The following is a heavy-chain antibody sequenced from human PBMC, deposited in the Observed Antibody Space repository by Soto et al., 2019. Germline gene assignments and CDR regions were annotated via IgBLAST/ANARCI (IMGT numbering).Heavy chain of an antibody. CDR3: ARGQYSSGGGYFDY. J-gene: IGHJ4*02. V-gene: IGHV3-48*03. CDR1: GFTFSSYE. CDR2: ISSSGSTI. D-gene: IGHD6-19*01. Sequence: EVQLVESGGGLVQPGGSLRLSCAASGFTFSSYEMNWVRQAPGKGLEWVSYISSSGSTIYYADSVKGRFTISRDNAKNSLYLQMNSLGAGDTAVYYWARGQYSSGGGYFDYWGQETLVTVSS.